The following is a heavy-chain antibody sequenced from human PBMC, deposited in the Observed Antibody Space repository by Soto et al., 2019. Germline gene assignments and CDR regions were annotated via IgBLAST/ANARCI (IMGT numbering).Heavy chain of an antibody. D-gene: IGHD3-3*01. J-gene: IGHJ6*02. CDR3: AKERFLEWFDSGYGMDV. CDR2: ISYGGSNK. CDR1: GFTFSSYG. Sequence: GGSLRLSCAASGFTFSSYGMHWVRQAPGKGLEWVAVISYGGSNKYYADSVKGRFTISRDSSKNTLYLQMNSLRAEDTAVYYCAKERFLEWFDSGYGMDVWGQGTTVTVSS. V-gene: IGHV3-30*18.